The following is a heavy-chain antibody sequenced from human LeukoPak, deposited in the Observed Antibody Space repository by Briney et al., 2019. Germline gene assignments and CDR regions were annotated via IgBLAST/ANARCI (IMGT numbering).Heavy chain of an antibody. V-gene: IGHV4-38-2*02. Sequence: PSDTLSLTCSVSRYPISSGYYWGWLRQPPGKGLEWIGTIHHSGRPHYNPSLKSRVTISVNTSKIQFYLKLSSVTAADTAVYYVAADMAQQWFYYWGQGTLVTVSS. CDR2: IHHSGRP. CDR1: RYPISSGYY. D-gene: IGHD3-9*01. J-gene: IGHJ4*02. CDR3: AADMAQQWFYY.